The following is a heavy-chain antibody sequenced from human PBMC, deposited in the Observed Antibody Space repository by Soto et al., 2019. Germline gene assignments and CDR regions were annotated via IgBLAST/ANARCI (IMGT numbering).Heavy chain of an antibody. Sequence: SLKISCAGSGFTFSGYSMNWVRQAPGKGLEWVSSISSTSNNMYYADSVKGRFTMSRDNAKNSLYLQMNSLRVDDTAVYYCARDLASATGTFDYWGQGTLVTVSS. V-gene: IGHV3-21*01. J-gene: IGHJ4*02. D-gene: IGHD1-1*01. CDR1: GFTFSGYS. CDR2: ISSTSNNM. CDR3: ARDLASATGTFDY.